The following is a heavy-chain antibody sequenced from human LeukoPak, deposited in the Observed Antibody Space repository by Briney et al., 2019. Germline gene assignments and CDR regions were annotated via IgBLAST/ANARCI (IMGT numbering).Heavy chain of an antibody. CDR1: GVSISSYY. Sequence: AETLSLTCTVSGVSISSYYWSWVRQPPGKGLEWLAYIYYSGSTNYNPSLKSRATISVDTSKNQFSLKLSSGPAAEPAVYYCARDYDYGDYGMDYWGQGTLVTVSS. CDR3: ARDYDYGDYGMDY. D-gene: IGHD4-17*01. V-gene: IGHV4-59*01. CDR2: IYYSGST. J-gene: IGHJ4*02.